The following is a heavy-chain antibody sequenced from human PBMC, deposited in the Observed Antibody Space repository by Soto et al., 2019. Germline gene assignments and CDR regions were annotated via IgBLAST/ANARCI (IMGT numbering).Heavy chain of an antibody. CDR3: ARHCGGDCYRLYYYYGMDV. J-gene: IGHJ6*02. D-gene: IGHD2-21*02. V-gene: IGHV1-18*04. CDR2: ISAYNGNT. CDR1: GYTFTSYG. Sequence: GASVKVSFKASGYTFTSYGISWVRQAPGQGLEWMGWISAYNGNTNYAQKLQGRVTMTTDTSTSTAYMELRSLRSDDTAVYYCARHCGGDCYRLYYYYGMDVWGQGTTVTVSS.